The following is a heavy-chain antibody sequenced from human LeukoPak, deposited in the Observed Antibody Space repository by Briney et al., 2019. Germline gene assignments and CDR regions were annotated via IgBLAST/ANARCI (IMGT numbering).Heavy chain of an antibody. V-gene: IGHV4-39*01. Sequence: KPSETLSLTCTVSGGSISSSSYYWGWIRQPPGKGLEWIGSIYYSGSTYYNPSLKSRVTISVDTSKNQFSLKLSSVTAADTAVYYCARLLLWFGELLFGYFDYWGQGPLVTVSS. J-gene: IGHJ4*02. CDR2: IYYSGST. D-gene: IGHD3-10*01. CDR1: GGSISSSSYY. CDR3: ARLLLWFGELLFGYFDY.